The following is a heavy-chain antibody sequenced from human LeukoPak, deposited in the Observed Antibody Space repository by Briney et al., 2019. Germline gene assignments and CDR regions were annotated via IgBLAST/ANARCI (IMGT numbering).Heavy chain of an antibody. CDR3: ARVFDSGSQAYFYYMDV. V-gene: IGHV4-59*01. CDR1: GGSIRGYY. J-gene: IGHJ6*03. D-gene: IGHD3-10*01. CDR2: IYSSGST. Sequence: PSETLSLTCNVSGGSIRGYYWSWIRQPPGKGLEWIGYIYSSGSTNYNPSLKSRVTMSVDTSKNQFSLKVSSVTAADTAVYYCARVFDSGSQAYFYYMDVWGKGTTVTISS.